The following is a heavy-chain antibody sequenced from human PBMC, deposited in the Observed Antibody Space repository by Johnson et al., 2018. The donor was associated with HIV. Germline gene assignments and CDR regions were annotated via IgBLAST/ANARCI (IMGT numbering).Heavy chain of an antibody. CDR1: GFTFSSYA. J-gene: IGHJ3*02. CDR2: ISYDGSNK. CDR3: ARDRGAFDI. Sequence: VQLVESGGGVVQPGRSLRLSCAASGFTFSSYAMHWVRQAPGKGLEWVAVISYDGSNKYYADSVKGRFTISRDNSKNTRYLQMTSLRAEDTAVYYCARDRGAFDIWGQGTMVTVSS. V-gene: IGHV3-30*04.